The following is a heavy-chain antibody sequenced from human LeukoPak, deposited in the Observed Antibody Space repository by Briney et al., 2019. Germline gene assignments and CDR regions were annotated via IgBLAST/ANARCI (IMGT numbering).Heavy chain of an antibody. D-gene: IGHD3-22*01. J-gene: IGHJ4*02. V-gene: IGHV3-30-3*01. Sequence: PGGSLRLSCAASGFTFSSYAMHWVRQAPGKGLEWVAVISYDGSNKYYADSVKGRFTISGDNSKNTLYLQMNSLRAEDTAVYYCARDSSDDSSGYPDYWGQGTLVTVSS. CDR3: ARDSSDDSSGYPDY. CDR2: ISYDGSNK. CDR1: GFTFSSYA.